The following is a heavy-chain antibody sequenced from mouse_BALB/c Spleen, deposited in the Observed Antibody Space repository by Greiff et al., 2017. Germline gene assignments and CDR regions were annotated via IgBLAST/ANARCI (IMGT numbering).Heavy chain of an antibody. CDR1: GFAFSSYD. Sequence: EVMLVESGGGLVKPGGSLKLSCAASGFAFSSYDMSWVRQTPEKRLEWVAYISSGGGSTYYPDTVKGRFTISRDNAKNTLYLQMSSLKSEDTAMYYCARQGAHWYFDVWGAGTTVTVSA. J-gene: IGHJ1*01. CDR3: ARQGAHWYFDV. D-gene: IGHD3-1*01. V-gene: IGHV5-12-1*01. CDR2: ISSGGGST.